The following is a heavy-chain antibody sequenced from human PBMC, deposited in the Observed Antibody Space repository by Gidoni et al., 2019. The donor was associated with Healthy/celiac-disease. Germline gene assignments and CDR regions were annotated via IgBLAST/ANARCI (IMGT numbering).Heavy chain of an antibody. CDR2: INHSGST. D-gene: IGHD6-19*01. CDR3: ARGQGYSSGWYRREPFDY. CDR1: GGSFRGYY. Sequence: QVQLQQWGAGLLKPSETLSLTCAVYGGSFRGYYWRWLRQPPGKGLEWIGEINHSGSTNYNPSLKSRVTISVDTSKNQFSLKLSSVTAADTAVYYCARGQGYSSGWYRREPFDYWGQGTLVTVSS. V-gene: IGHV4-34*01. J-gene: IGHJ4*02.